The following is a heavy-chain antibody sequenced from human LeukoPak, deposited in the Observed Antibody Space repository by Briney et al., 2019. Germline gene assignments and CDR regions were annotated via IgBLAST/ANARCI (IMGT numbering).Heavy chain of an antibody. CDR3: ARDDSSGYYYPNYFDY. Sequence: SVKVPCKASGGTFSSYAISWVRQAPGQGLEWMGRIIPILGIANYAQKFQGRVTITADKSTSTAYMELSSLRSEDTAVYYCARDDSSGYYYPNYFDYWGQGTLVTVSS. V-gene: IGHV1-69*04. D-gene: IGHD3-22*01. J-gene: IGHJ4*02. CDR2: IIPILGIA. CDR1: GGTFSSYA.